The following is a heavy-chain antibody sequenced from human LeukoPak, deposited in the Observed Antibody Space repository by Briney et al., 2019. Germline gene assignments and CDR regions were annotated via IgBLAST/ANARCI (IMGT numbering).Heavy chain of an antibody. J-gene: IGHJ4*02. V-gene: IGHV1-18*01. CDR3: ATGGTVTTPLHY. D-gene: IGHD4-17*01. Sequence: ASVTVSCKASGYTFTSYGTSWVRQAPGQGLEWMGWISAYNGNTNYAQKLQGRVTMTTDTSTSTAYMELRSLRSDDTAVYYCATGGTVTTPLHYWGQGTLVTVSS. CDR1: GYTFTSYG. CDR2: ISAYNGNT.